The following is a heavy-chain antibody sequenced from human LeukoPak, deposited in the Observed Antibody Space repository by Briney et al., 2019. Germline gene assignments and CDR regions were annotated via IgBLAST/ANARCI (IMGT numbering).Heavy chain of an antibody. CDR2: IRYDGSNK. CDR1: GFTFSNYG. D-gene: IGHD3-22*01. V-gene: IGHV3-30*02. Sequence: GGALRLSCAASGFTFSNYGMHWVRQAPGKGLEWVAFIRYDGSNKYYADSVKGRFTISRDNSKNTLYLQMNSLRAEDTAVYYCAKEGPDYYDSSGFPYWGQGTLVTVPS. J-gene: IGHJ4*02. CDR3: AKEGPDYYDSSGFPY.